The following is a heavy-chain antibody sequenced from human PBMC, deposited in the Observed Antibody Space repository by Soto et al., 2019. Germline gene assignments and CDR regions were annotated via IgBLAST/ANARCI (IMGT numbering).Heavy chain of an antibody. Sequence: GGSLRLSCAASGFTFSSYWMSWVRQAPGKGLEWVANIKQDGSEKYYVDSVKGRFTISRDNAKNSLYLQMNSLRAEDTAVYYCARGVYYYGSGSYYYYYYGMDVWGQGTTVTVSS. V-gene: IGHV3-7*01. J-gene: IGHJ6*02. D-gene: IGHD3-10*01. CDR1: GFTFSSYW. CDR2: IKQDGSEK. CDR3: ARGVYYYGSGSYYYYYYGMDV.